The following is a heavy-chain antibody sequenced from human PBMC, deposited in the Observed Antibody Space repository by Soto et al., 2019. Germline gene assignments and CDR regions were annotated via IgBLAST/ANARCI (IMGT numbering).Heavy chain of an antibody. D-gene: IGHD3-10*01. CDR3: ARGSTDSYPGSRIFDF. J-gene: IGHJ4*02. Sequence: GRPLRLSCAASGFTFTRYSLNWVRQAPGKGLEWVSSISSTTNYIYYGDSMKGRFTISRDNAKNSLYLQMNSLRVEDSALYYCARGSTDSYPGSRIFDFWGRGTLVTVSS. CDR1: GFTFTRYS. CDR2: ISSTTNYI. V-gene: IGHV3-21*04.